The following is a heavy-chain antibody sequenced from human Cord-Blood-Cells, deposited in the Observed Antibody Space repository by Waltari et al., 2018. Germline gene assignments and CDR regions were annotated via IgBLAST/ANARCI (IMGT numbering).Heavy chain of an antibody. J-gene: IGHJ4*02. CDR2: IDSGGST. V-gene: IGHV3-53*01. CDR1: GFPVLRHS. D-gene: IGHD2-21*02. CDR3: ARGGAYCGGDCYLF. Sequence: EVQLVASGGGLIQPGWSLRPSSAAFGFPVLRHSISWVPPAPGKGLEWVSVIDSGGSTYYADSVKGRFTISRDNSKNTLYLQMNSLRAEDTAVYYCARGGAYCGGDCYLFWGQGTLVTVSS.